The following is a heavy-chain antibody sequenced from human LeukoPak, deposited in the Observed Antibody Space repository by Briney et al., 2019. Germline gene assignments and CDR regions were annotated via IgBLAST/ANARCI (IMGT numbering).Heavy chain of an antibody. D-gene: IGHD3-22*01. CDR1: GGSFSGYY. J-gene: IGHJ4*02. CDR2: INHSGST. V-gene: IGHV4-34*01. Sequence: SETLSLTCAVYGGSFSGYYWSWIRQPPGKGLEWIGEINHSGSTNYNPSLKSRVTISVDTSKNQFSLKLSSVTAADTAVYYCASWDSSGSSLYYFDYWGQGTLVTVSS. CDR3: ASWDSSGSSLYYFDY.